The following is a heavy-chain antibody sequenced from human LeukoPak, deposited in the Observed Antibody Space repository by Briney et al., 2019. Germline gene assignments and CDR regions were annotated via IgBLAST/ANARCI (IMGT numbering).Heavy chain of an antibody. CDR2: IKNKTDGGTT. J-gene: IGHJ4*02. V-gene: IGHV3-15*01. CDR3: AAEYYYDSSGYHKPTIDY. Sequence: GGSLRLSCAASGFTFSNAWMSWVRQAPGKGLEWVGRIKNKTDGGTTDYAAPVKGRFTISRDDSKNTLYLQMNSLKTEDTAVYYCAAEYYYDSSGYHKPTIDYWGQGTLVTVSS. D-gene: IGHD3-22*01. CDR1: GFTFSNAW.